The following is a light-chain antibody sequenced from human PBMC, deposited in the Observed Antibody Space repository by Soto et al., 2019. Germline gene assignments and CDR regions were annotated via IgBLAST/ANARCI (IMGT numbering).Light chain of an antibody. V-gene: IGLV8-61*01. CDR3: VLYMGSGFWV. CDR1: SDSVSTSYY. Sequence: QTVVTQEPSFSVSPGGTVTLTCGLTSDSVSTSYYASWYQQTPGQTPRMLIYSTNPRSSGVPDRFSGSILGNKAALTITGAQADDEADYYCVLYMGSGFWVFGGGTKLTVL. J-gene: IGLJ3*02. CDR2: STN.